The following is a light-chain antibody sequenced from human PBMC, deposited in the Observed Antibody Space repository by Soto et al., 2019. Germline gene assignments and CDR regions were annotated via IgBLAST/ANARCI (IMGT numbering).Light chain of an antibody. Sequence: DTVMPQSPLSLPVTPGEPASISCRSSQSLLHSNGYNHLDWYLQKPWQSPQLLIYLGSSRDSGVPDRFTASGSGTDFTLRISRVEAEDVGLYFCMQSLQIPPTFGQGTKLEIK. CDR2: LGS. CDR1: QSLLHSNGYNH. J-gene: IGKJ2*01. V-gene: IGKV2-28*01. CDR3: MQSLQIPPT.